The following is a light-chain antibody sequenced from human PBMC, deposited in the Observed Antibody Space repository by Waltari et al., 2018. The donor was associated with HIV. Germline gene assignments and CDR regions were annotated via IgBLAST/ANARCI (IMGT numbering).Light chain of an antibody. CDR3: CSYAGSSTWV. V-gene: IGLV2-23*02. Sequence: QSALTQPASVSGSPGQSITISCPGPSSAVGGYNYVSWYQQHPGKAPKLMIYDVSQRPSGVSNRFSGSKSGNTASLTISGLQAEDEADYYCCSYAGSSTWVFGGGTKLTVL. J-gene: IGLJ3*02. CDR1: SSAVGGYNY. CDR2: DVS.